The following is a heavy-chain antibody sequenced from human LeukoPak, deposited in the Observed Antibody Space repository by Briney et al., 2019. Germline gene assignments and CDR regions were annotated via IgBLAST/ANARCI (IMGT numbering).Heavy chain of an antibody. CDR3: ARIYSSGSGVFDY. J-gene: IGHJ4*02. CDR1: GFTFSSYW. D-gene: IGHD6-19*01. CDR2: IKPDGSEK. V-gene: IGHV3-7*01. Sequence: GGSLRLSCAASGFTFSSYWMSWVRQAPGKGLECVANIKPDGSEKTYVDSVKGRFTISRDNAKNSLYLQMNSLRAEDTAVYYCARIYSSGSGVFDYWGQGTLVTVSS.